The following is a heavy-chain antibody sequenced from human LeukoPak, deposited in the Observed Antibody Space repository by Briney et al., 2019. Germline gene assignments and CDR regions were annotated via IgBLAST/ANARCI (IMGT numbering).Heavy chain of an antibody. V-gene: IGHV4-4*07. CDR2: IYTSGST. CDR1: GGSISSYY. CDR3: ARDGVFIYDILDPYYYYMDV. J-gene: IGHJ6*03. D-gene: IGHD3-9*01. Sequence: SETLSLTCTVSGGSISSYYWSWIRQPAGKGLEWIGRIYTSGSTNYNPSLKSRVTMSVDTSKNQFSLKLSSVTAADTAVYYCARDGVFIYDILDPYYYYMDVWGKGTTVTISS.